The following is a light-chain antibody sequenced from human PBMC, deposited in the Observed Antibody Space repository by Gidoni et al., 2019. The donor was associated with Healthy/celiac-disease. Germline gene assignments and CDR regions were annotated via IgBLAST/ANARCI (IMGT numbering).Light chain of an antibody. CDR2: GAS. J-gene: IGKJ4*01. V-gene: IGKV3-15*01. Sequence: EIVMTQCPATLSVSPGERATLSCRASQSVSSNLAWYQQKPGQAPRLLIYGASTRATGIPARFSGSGSGTEFTLTISSLQSEDFAVYYCQQYNNWHLTFGGGTKVEIK. CDR1: QSVSSN. CDR3: QQYNNWHLT.